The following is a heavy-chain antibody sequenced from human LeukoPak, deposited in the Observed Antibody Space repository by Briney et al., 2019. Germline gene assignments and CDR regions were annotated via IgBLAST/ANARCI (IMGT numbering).Heavy chain of an antibody. CDR2: ISYDGGNK. D-gene: IGHD6-13*01. CDR1: GFTFSSYG. Sequence: GGSLRLSCAASGFTFSSYGMHWVRQAPGKGLEWVAVISYDGGNKYYADSVKGRFTISRDNSKNTLYLQMNSLRAEDTAVYYCAKLAGSCWPGDYWGQGTLVTVSS. CDR3: AKLAGSCWPGDY. J-gene: IGHJ4*02. V-gene: IGHV3-30*18.